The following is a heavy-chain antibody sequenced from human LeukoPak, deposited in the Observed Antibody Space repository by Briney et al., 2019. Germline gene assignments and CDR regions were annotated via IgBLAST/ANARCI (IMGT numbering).Heavy chain of an antibody. V-gene: IGHV4-4*02. CDR2: ISHSGST. J-gene: IGHJ2*01. D-gene: IGHD2-15*01. Sequence: SGTLSLTCAVSGDSITNRNWWNWVRQPPGKGLEWIGEISHSGSTNYNPSLKSLVTISVDKSKNEFSLNLSSVTAADTAVYYCARDSPAYCSGGNCYNWYFDLWGRGTLVSVSS. CDR1: GDSITNRNW. CDR3: ARDSPAYCSGGNCYNWYFDL.